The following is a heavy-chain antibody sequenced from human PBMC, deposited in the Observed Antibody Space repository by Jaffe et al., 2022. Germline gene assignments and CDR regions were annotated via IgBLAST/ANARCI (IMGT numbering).Heavy chain of an antibody. V-gene: IGHV3-30*02. CDR1: GFTFSSYG. D-gene: IGHD4-17*01. CDR3: AKGGNDYGDYVFDY. CDR2: IRYDGSNK. J-gene: IGHJ4*02. Sequence: QVQLVESGGGVVQPGGSLRLSCAASGFTFSSYGMHWVRQAPGKGLEWVAFIRYDGSNKYYADSVKGRFTISRDNSKNTLYLQMNSLRAEDTAVYYCAKGGNDYGDYVFDYWGQGTLVTVSS.